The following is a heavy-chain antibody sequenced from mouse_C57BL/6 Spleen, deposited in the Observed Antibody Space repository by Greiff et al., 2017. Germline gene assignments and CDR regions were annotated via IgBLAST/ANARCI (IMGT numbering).Heavy chain of an antibody. Sequence: VQLQQSGAELVRPGASVTLSCKASGYTFTDYEMHWVKQTPVHGLEWIGAIAPETGGTAYNQKFKGKAILTADKSASTAYMERRSLTSEDSAVYCCTRRSNAMDYWGQGTSVTVSS. J-gene: IGHJ4*01. CDR1: GYTFTDYE. CDR3: TRRSNAMDY. V-gene: IGHV1-15*01. CDR2: IAPETGGT.